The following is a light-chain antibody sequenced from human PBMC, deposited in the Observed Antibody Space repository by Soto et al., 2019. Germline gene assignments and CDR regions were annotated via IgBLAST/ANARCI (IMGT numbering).Light chain of an antibody. CDR1: QSVNSN. J-gene: IGKJ1*01. V-gene: IGKV3-15*01. Sequence: ETVMTQSPATLSVSPGERATLSCWASQSVNSNLAWYQQKLGQAPRVLIYGASTRATGIPARFSGSGSETEFILIISSLQSEDSATYYCQHYNTWPWTFGQGTKVEIK. CDR2: GAS. CDR3: QHYNTWPWT.